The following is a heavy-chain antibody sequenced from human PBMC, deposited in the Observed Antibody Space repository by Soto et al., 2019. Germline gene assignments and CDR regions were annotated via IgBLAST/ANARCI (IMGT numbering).Heavy chain of an antibody. CDR1: GFSFSDYY. V-gene: IGHV3-11*06. Sequence: GGSLRLSCAASGFSFSDYYMNWIRQAPGKGLEWLSYISSTATYTNYADSVRGRFTISRDSAKNSLYLDMNGLRAEDTAVYYCARARLVVEGRFDYWGQGTLVTVSS. CDR3: ARARLVVEGRFDY. J-gene: IGHJ4*02. CDR2: ISSTATYT. D-gene: IGHD3-22*01.